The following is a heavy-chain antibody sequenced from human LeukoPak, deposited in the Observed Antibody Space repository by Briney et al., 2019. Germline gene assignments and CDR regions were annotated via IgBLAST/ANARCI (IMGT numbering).Heavy chain of an antibody. J-gene: IGHJ6*02. CDR1: GYSFTSYW. V-gene: IGHV5-51*01. CDR3: ARQSIAAAGRDYYYYGMDV. Sequence: GESLKISCKGSGYSFTSYWIGWVRQMPGKGLEWMGIIYPGDSDTRYSPSFQGQVTISADKSISTAYLQWSSLKASDTAMYYCARQSIAAAGRDYYYYGMDVWGQGTTVTVSS. CDR2: IYPGDSDT. D-gene: IGHD6-13*01.